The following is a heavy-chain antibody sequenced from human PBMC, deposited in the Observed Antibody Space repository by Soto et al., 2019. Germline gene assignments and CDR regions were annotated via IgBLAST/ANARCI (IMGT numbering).Heavy chain of an antibody. CDR3: ARDSPPSDY. CDR1: GYTFTSYV. CDR2: ISAYSGNT. Sequence: ASVKVSCKASGYTFTSYVIHWVRQAPGQGLEWMAWISAYSGNTNYAQKFQGRVTMTTDTSTNTAYMELRSLSSDDTAVYYCARDSPPSDYWGQGTLVTVSS. V-gene: IGHV1-18*01. J-gene: IGHJ4*02.